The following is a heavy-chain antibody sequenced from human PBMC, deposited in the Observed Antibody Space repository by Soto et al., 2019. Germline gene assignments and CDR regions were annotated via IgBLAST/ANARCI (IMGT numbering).Heavy chain of an antibody. J-gene: IGHJ4*02. CDR3: AAGEASSRNLAPYYLVC. CDR1: GGSMRNYF. CDR2: IHYSGTT. Sequence: SETLSLTCTVSGGSMRNYFWTWIRQPPGKGLEWIGYIHYSGTTSFFPSYNPSLRSRVTISEDTSKNQFSLKLLSVTTADTAVYFCAAGEASSRNLAPYYLVCWGQGTLATDSS. D-gene: IGHD6-13*01. V-gene: IGHV4-59*01.